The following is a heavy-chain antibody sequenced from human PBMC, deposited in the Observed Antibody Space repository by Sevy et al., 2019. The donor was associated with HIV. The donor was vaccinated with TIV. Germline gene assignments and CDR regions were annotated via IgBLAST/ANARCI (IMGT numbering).Heavy chain of an antibody. CDR3: XXXXXXXXXXXSAFDH. D-gene: IGHD6-19*01. CDR1: GGSISSYY. J-gene: IGHJ4*02. Sequence: SETLSLTCTVSGGSISSYYWSWIRQPPGKGLEWIGYIHSRGSTNYNPSLESRVTISVDTSNNHFSLKLNSVTGADTXXXXXXXXXXXXXXXXSAFDHWGQGTLVTVSS. V-gene: IGHV4-59*01. CDR2: IHSRGST.